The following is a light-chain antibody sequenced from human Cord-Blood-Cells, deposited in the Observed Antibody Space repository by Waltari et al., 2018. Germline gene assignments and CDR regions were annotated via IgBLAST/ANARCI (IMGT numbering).Light chain of an antibody. CDR2: DVS. CDR3: SSYTSSSPVV. V-gene: IGLV2-14*04. J-gene: IGLJ2*01. Sequence: TGTSSDVGGYNYVSWYQQHPGKAPKLMIYDVSNRPSGVSNRFSGSKSGNTASLTISGLQAEDEADYYCSSYTSSSPVVFGGGTKLTVL. CDR1: SSDVGGYNY.